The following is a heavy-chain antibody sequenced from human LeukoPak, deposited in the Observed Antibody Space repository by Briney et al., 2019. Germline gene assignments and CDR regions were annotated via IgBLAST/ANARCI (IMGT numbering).Heavy chain of an antibody. V-gene: IGHV3-74*01. D-gene: IGHD1-26*01. J-gene: IGHJ4*02. Sequence: GGSLRLSCAASGFTFSSYGMHWVRQAPGKGLVWVSRINSDGSSTSYADPVKGRFTISRDNAKNTLYLQMNSLRAEDTAVYYCAREGWELPYFDYWGQGTLVTVSS. CDR3: AREGWELPYFDY. CDR1: GFTFSSYG. CDR2: INSDGSST.